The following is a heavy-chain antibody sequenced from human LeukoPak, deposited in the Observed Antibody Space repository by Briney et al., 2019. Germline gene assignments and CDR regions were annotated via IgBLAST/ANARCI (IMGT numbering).Heavy chain of an antibody. CDR3: AKASPGWYIGFDY. Sequence: GGSLRLSCAASGFTFSSYAMSWVRQAPGKGLEWVSAISGSGGSTYYADSVKGRFTISRDNAKNSLYLQMNSLRAEDTALYYCAKASPGWYIGFDYWGQGTLVTVFS. D-gene: IGHD6-19*01. V-gene: IGHV3-23*01. CDR1: GFTFSSYA. J-gene: IGHJ4*02. CDR2: ISGSGGST.